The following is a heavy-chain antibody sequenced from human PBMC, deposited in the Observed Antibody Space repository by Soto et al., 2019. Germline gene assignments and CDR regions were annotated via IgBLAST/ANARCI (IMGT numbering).Heavy chain of an antibody. V-gene: IGHV3-23*01. CDR2: ISGSGGST. Sequence: GGSQRLSCAASGFTFSSYAMSWVRQAPGKGLEWVSAISGSGGSTYYADSVKGRFTISRDNSKNTLYLQMNSLRAEDTAVYYCAKDEDIVVVPAAQESIDYWGQGTLVTVSS. CDR1: GFTFSSYA. CDR3: AKDEDIVVVPAAQESIDY. D-gene: IGHD2-2*01. J-gene: IGHJ4*02.